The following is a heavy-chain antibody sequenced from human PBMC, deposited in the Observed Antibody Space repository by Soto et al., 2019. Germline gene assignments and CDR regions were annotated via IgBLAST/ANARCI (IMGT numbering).Heavy chain of an antibody. Sequence: SVKVSCKASGGTFSSYAISWVRQAPGQGLEWMGGIIPIFGTANYAQKFQGRVTITADESTSTAYMELSSLRSEDTAVYYCARKSPTGRYYYYYYGMDVWGQGTTVTVSS. J-gene: IGHJ6*02. V-gene: IGHV1-69*13. CDR1: GGTFSSYA. D-gene: IGHD1-26*01. CDR2: IIPIFGTA. CDR3: ARKSPTGRYYYYYYGMDV.